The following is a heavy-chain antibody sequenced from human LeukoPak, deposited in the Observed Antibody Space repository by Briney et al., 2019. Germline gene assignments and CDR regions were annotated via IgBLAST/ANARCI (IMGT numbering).Heavy chain of an antibody. D-gene: IGHD6-13*01. Sequence: SQTLSLTCAISGDSVSSNSAAWNWIRQSPSRGLEWLGRTYYRSKWYNDYAVSVKSRITINPDTSKNQFSLQLNSVTPEDTAVYYCASGAGSSWYLEYNWFDPWGQGTLVTVSS. J-gene: IGHJ5*02. CDR3: ASGAGSSWYLEYNWFDP. V-gene: IGHV6-1*01. CDR2: TYYRSKWYN. CDR1: GDSVSSNSAA.